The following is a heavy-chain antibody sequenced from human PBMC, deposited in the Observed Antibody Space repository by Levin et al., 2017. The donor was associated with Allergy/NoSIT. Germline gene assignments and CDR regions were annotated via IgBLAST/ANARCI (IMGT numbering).Heavy chain of an antibody. V-gene: IGHV3-48*03. CDR3: ARIVGTTTGYFDY. CDR2: ISISGSTI. CDR1: GFTFSSYE. Sequence: GGSLRLSCAASGFTFSSYEMNWVRQAPGKGLEWVSYISISGSTIYYPDSVKGRFTISRDNAKSSLYLQMNNLSADDTAIYYCARIVGTTTGYFDYWGQGTLVTISS. D-gene: IGHD1-26*01. J-gene: IGHJ4*02.